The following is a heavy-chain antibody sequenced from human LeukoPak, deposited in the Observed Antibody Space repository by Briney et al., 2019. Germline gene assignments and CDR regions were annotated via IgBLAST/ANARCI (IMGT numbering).Heavy chain of an antibody. CDR2: ISSSGSTI. CDR3: AREAVVRGNYFDY. J-gene: IGHJ4*02. D-gene: IGHD2-2*01. Sequence: GGSLRLSCAGSGFTFSDHYMSWIRQAPGKGLEWVSYISSSGSTIYYADSMKGRFTISRDNAKNSLYLQMNSLRVEDTAVYYCAREAVVRGNYFDYWGQGTPVTVSS. V-gene: IGHV3-11*04. CDR1: GFTFSDHY.